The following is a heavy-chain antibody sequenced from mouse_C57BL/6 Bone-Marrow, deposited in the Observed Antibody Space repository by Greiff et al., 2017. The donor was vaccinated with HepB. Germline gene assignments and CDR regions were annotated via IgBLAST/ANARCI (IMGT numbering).Heavy chain of an antibody. CDR1: GYTFTSYT. Sequence: QVQLQQSGAELARPGASVKMSCKASGYTFTSYTMHWVKQRPGQGLEWIGYINPSNGYTKYNQKFKDKATLTADKSSSTAYMQLSSLTSEDAAVYYCARYRQAYYAMDYWGQGTSVTVSS. V-gene: IGHV1-4*01. CDR3: ARYRQAYYAMDY. D-gene: IGHD3-2*01. J-gene: IGHJ4*01. CDR2: INPSNGYT.